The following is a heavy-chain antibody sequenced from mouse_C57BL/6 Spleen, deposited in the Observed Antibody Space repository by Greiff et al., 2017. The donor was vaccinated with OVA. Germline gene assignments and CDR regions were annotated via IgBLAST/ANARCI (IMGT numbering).Heavy chain of an antibody. CDR1: GYTFTDYY. CDR3: ARSIWYAMDY. J-gene: IGHJ4*01. CDR2: IYPGSGNT. Sequence: QVQLQQSGAELVRPGASVKLSCKASGYTFTDYYINWVKQRPGQGLEWIARIYPGSGNTYYNEKFKGKATLTAETSSSTAYLQLSSLTSEDSAVYFCARSIWYAMDYWGQGTSVTVSS. V-gene: IGHV1-76*01.